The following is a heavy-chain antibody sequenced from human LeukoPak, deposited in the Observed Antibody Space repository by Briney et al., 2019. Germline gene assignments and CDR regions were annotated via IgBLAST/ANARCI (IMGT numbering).Heavy chain of an antibody. CDR1: GGSISSYY. D-gene: IGHD6-13*01. CDR3: ARGVYIAAAQYAY. J-gene: IGHJ4*02. Sequence: SETLSLTCTVSGGSISSYYWSWIRQPPGKGLEWIGYIYYSGTTNYNPSLHSRFTISVDTSKTQFSLKLSSVTAADTAVYYCARGVYIAAAQYAYWGQGTLVTVSS. V-gene: IGHV4-59*01. CDR2: IYYSGTT.